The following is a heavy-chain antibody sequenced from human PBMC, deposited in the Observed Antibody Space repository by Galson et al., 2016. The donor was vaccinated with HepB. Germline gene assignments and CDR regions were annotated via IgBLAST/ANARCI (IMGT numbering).Heavy chain of an antibody. CDR2: TYYRSKWYN. CDR3: ARDYWGFFGY. Sequence: CAMSGDSVSRISLAWNWIRQSPSRGLEWLGRTYYRSKWYNDYAASVKSRISINPDTSKNQFSLHLNSVTPEDTAVYYCARDYWGFFGYWGQGTLVTVSS. V-gene: IGHV6-1*01. D-gene: IGHD7-27*01. CDR1: GDSVSRISLA. J-gene: IGHJ4*02.